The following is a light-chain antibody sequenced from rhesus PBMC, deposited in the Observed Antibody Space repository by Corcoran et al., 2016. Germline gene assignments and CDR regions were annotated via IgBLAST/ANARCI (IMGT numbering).Light chain of an antibody. CDR3: QHSYGTPYS. V-gene: IGKV1-74*01. CDR1: ENVNNY. Sequence: DIQMTQSPSSLSASVGDRVTITCRASENVNNYLHWYQQKPGKAPKLLIYSASTLQSGVPSRFSGSGSGTDYTFTNSSLQPDDVATYYCQHSYGTPYSFGQGTKVEIK. J-gene: IGKJ2*01. CDR2: SAS.